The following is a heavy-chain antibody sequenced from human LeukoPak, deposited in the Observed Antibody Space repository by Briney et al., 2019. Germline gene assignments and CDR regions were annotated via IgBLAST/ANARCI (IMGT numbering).Heavy chain of an antibody. CDR2: INPSGGST. D-gene: IGHD2-15*01. V-gene: IGHV1-46*01. J-gene: IGHJ5*02. CDR1: GYTFTSYD. Sequence: GASVEVSCKASGYTFTSYDINWVRQATGQGLEWMGVINPSGGSTTYAQKFQGRVTMTRDTSTSTVYMELSNLRSEDTAVYYCARERAAVVAATRVPGSWGQGTLVTVSS. CDR3: ARERAAVVAATRVPGS.